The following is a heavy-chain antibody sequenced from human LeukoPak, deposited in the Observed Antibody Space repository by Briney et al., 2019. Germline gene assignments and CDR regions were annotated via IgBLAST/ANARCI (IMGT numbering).Heavy chain of an antibody. V-gene: IGHV3-15*01. CDR2: IKSKTDGGTT. D-gene: IGHD1-26*01. J-gene: IGHJ4*02. Sequence: GGSLRLSCAAFGFTFSNAWMSWVRQAPGKGLEWVGRIKSKTDGGTTGYAAPVKGRFTISRDDSKNTLYLQMNSLKTEDTAVYYCTAGVGTTDHDYWGQGTLVTVSS. CDR3: TAGVGTTDHDY. CDR1: GFTFSNAW.